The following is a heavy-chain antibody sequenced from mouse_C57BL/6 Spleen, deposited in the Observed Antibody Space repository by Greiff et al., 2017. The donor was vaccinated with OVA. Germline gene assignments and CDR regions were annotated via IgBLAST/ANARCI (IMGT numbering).Heavy chain of an antibody. CDR2: IDPETGGN. CDR3: TRGSGSIYAWFAY. V-gene: IGHV1-15*01. D-gene: IGHD1-1*01. CDR1: GYTFTDYE. J-gene: IGHJ3*01. Sequence: QVQLQQSGAELVRPGASVTLSCKASGYTFTDYEMHWVTQTPVHGLEWIGAIDPETGGNAYNQKFKGKAILTADTSSRTAYMERSSLTAEDYAVYYCTRGSGSIYAWFAYWGQGTLVTVSA.